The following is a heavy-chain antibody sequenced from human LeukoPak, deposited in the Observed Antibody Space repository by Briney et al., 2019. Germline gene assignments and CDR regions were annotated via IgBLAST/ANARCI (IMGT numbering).Heavy chain of an antibody. CDR2: ISGSGGST. J-gene: IGHJ6*03. Sequence: HPGGSLRLSCAASGFTFSSYAMSWVRQAPGKGLEWVSAISGSGGSTYYADSVKGRFTISRDNSKNTLYLQMNSLRAEDTAVYYCARDNRVRDSGSYSSYYYYYMDVWGKGTTVTISS. CDR1: GFTFSSYA. D-gene: IGHD1-26*01. CDR3: ARDNRVRDSGSYSSYYYYYMDV. V-gene: IGHV3-23*01.